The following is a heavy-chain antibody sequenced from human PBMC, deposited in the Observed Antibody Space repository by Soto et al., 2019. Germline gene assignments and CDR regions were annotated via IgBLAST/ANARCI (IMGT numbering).Heavy chain of an antibody. CDR1: GFPFSMFA. CDR3: AKASGRVHYGMHV. J-gene: IGHJ6*02. CDR2: IRGSGGGT. D-gene: IGHD3-10*01. V-gene: IGHV3-23*01. Sequence: EVQVLESGGGSVQPGGSLRLSCAASGFPFSMFAMNWVRQAPGKGLEWVSGIRGSGGGTYYADSVKGRFTISRDDSRNMLNLEMNTLRGEDTAVYYWAKASGRVHYGMHVWGQGTTVTVSS.